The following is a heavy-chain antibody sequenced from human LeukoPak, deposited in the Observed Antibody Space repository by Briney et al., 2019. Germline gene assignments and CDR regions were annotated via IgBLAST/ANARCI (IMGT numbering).Heavy chain of an antibody. CDR2: IYYSGST. V-gene: IGHV4-30-4*01. Sequence: PSETLSLTCTVSGGSISSGDYYWSWLRQPPGKGLEWIGYIYYSGSTYYNPSLKSRVTISVDTSKNQFSLKLSSVTAADTAVYYCAREGFHYDILTGYYRVRAFDIWGQGTMVTVSS. J-gene: IGHJ3*02. CDR3: AREGFHYDILTGYYRVRAFDI. CDR1: GGSISSGDYY. D-gene: IGHD3-9*01.